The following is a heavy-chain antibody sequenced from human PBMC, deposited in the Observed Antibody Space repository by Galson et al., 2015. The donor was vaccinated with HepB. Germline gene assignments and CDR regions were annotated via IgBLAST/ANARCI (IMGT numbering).Heavy chain of an antibody. J-gene: IGHJ6*03. CDR1: GYSFTNYA. CDR3: ASTGPNHRYYNYYTDV. V-gene: IGHV1-3*01. Sequence: SVKVSCKASGYSFTNYAIHWVRQAPGQRLEWMGWINAGSGNTKYSEKFQGRLTITGDTPASIDSMERIAYMELNSLTSEDTALYFCASTGPNHRYYNYYTDVWGEGTTVTVSS. CDR2: INAGSGNT. D-gene: IGHD1-14*01.